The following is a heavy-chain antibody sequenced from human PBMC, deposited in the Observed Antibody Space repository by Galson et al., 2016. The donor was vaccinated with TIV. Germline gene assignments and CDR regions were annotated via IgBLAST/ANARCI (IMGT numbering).Heavy chain of an antibody. D-gene: IGHD6-13*01. CDR3: AKDRGGGTSWYFEY. Sequence: SLRLSCAVFGFTFDDFAMHWVRRVPGKGLEWVSLISWDGGSTYYAASVKGRFTISRDNSKDSLYLQMNSLRPDDSGLYYCAKDRGGGTSWYFEYWGRGTLFTVTS. CDR2: ISWDGGST. CDR1: GFTFDDFA. V-gene: IGHV3-43D*03. J-gene: IGHJ4*01.